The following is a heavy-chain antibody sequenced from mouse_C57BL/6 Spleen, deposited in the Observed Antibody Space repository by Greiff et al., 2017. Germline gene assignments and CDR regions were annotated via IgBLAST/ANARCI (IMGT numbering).Heavy chain of an antibody. V-gene: IGHV7-1*01. CDR2: SRNKANDYTT. J-gene: IGHJ4*01. Sequence: EVNLVESGGGLVQSGRSLRLSCATSGFTFSDFYMEWVRQAPGKGLEWIAASRNKANDYTTEYSASVKGRFIVSRDTSQSILYLQMNALRAEDTAIYYCARDGTRYYAMDYWGQGTSVTVSS. CDR3: ARDGTRYYAMDY. CDR1: GFTFSDFY.